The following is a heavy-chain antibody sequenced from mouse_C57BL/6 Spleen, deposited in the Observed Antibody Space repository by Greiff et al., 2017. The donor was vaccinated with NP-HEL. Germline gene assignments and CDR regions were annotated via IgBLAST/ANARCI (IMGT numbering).Heavy chain of an antibody. V-gene: IGHV3-6*01. CDR2: ISYDGSN. CDR1: GYSITSGYY. Sequence: EVKLQESGPGLVKPSQSLSLTCSVTGYSITSGYYWNWIRQFPGNKLEWMGYISYDGSNNYNPSLKNRISITRDTSKNQFFLKLNSVTTEDTATYYCAKGERAVAYWGQRTLVTVSA. CDR3: AKGERAVAY. J-gene: IGHJ3*01.